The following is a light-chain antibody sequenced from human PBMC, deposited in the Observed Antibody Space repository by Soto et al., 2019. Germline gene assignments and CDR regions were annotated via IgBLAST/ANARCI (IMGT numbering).Light chain of an antibody. J-gene: IGLJ2*01. Sequence: QAVVTQEPSLTVSPGGTVTLTCASSTGEVTRGYGTNWLQQQSGQVPRALIYGTSVKHSWTPDRFSGSLLGGRAALTLSGAEHEDDADYYCVLSFGGGVVFGGGTKLTVL. V-gene: IGLV7-43*01. CDR2: GTS. CDR3: VLSFGGGVV. CDR1: TGEVTRGYG.